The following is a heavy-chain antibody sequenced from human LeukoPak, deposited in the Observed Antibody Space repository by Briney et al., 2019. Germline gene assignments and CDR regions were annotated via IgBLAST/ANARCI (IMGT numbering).Heavy chain of an antibody. CDR3: ATPLRFLNAFDI. J-gene: IGHJ3*02. CDR1: GFTFSSYT. D-gene: IGHD3-3*01. V-gene: IGHV3-21*01. Sequence: AGGSLRLSCAASGFTFSSYTMNWVRQAPGKGLEWVSSISSSSSYIYYADSVKGRFTISRDNAKNSLYLQMNSLRAEDTAVYYCATPLRFLNAFDIWGQGTMVTVSS. CDR2: ISSSSSYI.